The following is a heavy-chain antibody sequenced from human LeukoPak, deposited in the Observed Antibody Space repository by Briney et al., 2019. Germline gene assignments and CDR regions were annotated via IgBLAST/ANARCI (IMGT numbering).Heavy chain of an antibody. CDR1: GGTFSSYA. CDR3: ARDVQLPCATFDDC. V-gene: IGHV1-69*06. D-gene: IGHD5-18*01. J-gene: IGHJ4*02. CDR2: IIPIIGTA. Sequence: GTSVTVSCKSSGGTFSSYAISWVRQAPGQGLEWMGGIIPIIGTANYAQKFQGRVTITADKSTSTAYMELSSLRSEDTAVYYCARDVQLPCATFDDCWGQGTLVTVSS.